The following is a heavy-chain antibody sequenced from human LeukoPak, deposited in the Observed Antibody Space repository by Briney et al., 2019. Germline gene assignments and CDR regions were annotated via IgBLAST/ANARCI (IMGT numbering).Heavy chain of an antibody. J-gene: IGHJ4*02. Sequence: GESLQISCKGSGYSFTSYWIGWVRQMPGKGLEWMGIFYPGDSDTRYSPSFQGQVTISADKSINTAYLQWSSLKASDTAMYYCARWAGTMVRGVFDYWGQGTLVTVSS. V-gene: IGHV5-51*01. CDR3: ARWAGTMVRGVFDY. D-gene: IGHD3-10*01. CDR2: FYPGDSDT. CDR1: GYSFTSYW.